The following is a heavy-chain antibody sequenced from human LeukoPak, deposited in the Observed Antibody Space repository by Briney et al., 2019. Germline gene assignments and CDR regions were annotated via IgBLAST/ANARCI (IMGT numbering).Heavy chain of an antibody. Sequence: GGSLRLSCAASGFTFSDYYMSWIRQAPGKGLEWVSYISSSGSTTYYADSVKGRFTISRDNAKNSLYLQMNSLRAEDTAVYYCARRIRDGYNFYNYWGQGTLVTVSS. CDR1: GFTFSDYY. CDR2: ISSSGSTT. J-gene: IGHJ4*02. D-gene: IGHD5-12*01. V-gene: IGHV3-11*01. CDR3: ARRIRDGYNFYNY.